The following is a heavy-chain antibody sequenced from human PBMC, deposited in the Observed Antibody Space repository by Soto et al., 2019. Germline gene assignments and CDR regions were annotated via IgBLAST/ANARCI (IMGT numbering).Heavy chain of an antibody. CDR3: ARYKGQTVTTNYYYYYMDV. J-gene: IGHJ6*03. D-gene: IGHD4-17*01. Sequence: SETLSLTCTVSGGSISSYYWSWIRQPPGKGLEWIGYIYYSGSTNYNPSLKSRVTISVDTSKNQFSLKLSSVTAADTAVYYCARYKGQTVTTNYYYYYMDVWGKGTTVTVSS. V-gene: IGHV4-59*08. CDR1: GGSISSYY. CDR2: IYYSGST.